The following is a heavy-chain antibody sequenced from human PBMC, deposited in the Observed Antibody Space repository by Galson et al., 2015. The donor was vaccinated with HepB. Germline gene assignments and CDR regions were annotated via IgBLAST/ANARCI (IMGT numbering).Heavy chain of an antibody. CDR2: ISGSGGST. J-gene: IGHJ6*03. CDR3: AKGGETSYYYYYYMDV. CDR1: GFTFSSYA. D-gene: IGHD1-1*01. V-gene: IGHV3-23*01. Sequence: SLRLSCAASGFTFSSYAMSWVRQAPGKGLEWVSAISGSGGSTYYADSVKGRFTISRDNSKNTLYLQMNSLRAEDTAVYYCAKGGETSYYYYYYMDVWGKGTTVTVSS.